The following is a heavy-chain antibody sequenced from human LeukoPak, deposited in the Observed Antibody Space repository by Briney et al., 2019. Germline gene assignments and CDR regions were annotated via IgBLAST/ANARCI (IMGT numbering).Heavy chain of an antibody. V-gene: IGHV4-34*01. CDR2: IKHSGST. Sequence: SETLSLTCAVYAGSFSGYYWSWIRQHPGKGLEWIGEIKHSGSTNYRPSLRTRVTISVGTSKNQFSLKLSSVTAADTAVYYCARAPALIAAAANYYMDVWGKGTTVTVSS. CDR3: ARAPALIAAAANYYMDV. D-gene: IGHD6-13*01. J-gene: IGHJ6*03. CDR1: AGSFSGYY.